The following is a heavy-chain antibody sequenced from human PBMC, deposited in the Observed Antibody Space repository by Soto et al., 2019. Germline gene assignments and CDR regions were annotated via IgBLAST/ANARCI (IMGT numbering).Heavy chain of an antibody. CDR1: GFSFNNYV. CDR3: VKDMGYCSGGSCYWGAYFYYYMDV. V-gene: IGHV3-30*18. CDR2: ILFDGSDN. Sequence: GGSLRLSCAASGFSFNNYVMHWVRQAPGKGLEWVAVILFDGSDNWYADSVKGRFTISRDNSKNTLYLHMNSLTAEDTAVYYCVKDMGYCSGGSCYWGAYFYYYMDVWGKGTTVTVSS. J-gene: IGHJ6*03. D-gene: IGHD2-15*01.